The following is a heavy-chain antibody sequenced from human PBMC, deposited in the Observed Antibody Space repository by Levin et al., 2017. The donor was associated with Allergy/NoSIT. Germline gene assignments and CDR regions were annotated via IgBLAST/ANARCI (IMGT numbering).Heavy chain of an antibody. D-gene: IGHD6-13*01. V-gene: IGHV3-53*01. CDR3: VRDNVWAAAGDTYYYYYMDV. J-gene: IGHJ6*03. CDR1: GFTVSSNY. CDR2: IYSGGST. Sequence: TGGSLRLSCAASGFTVSSNYMSWVRQAPGKGLEWVSVIYSGGSTYYADSVKGRFTISRDNSKNTLYLQMNSLRAEDTAVYYCVRDNVWAAAGDTYYYYYMDVWGKGTTVTVSS.